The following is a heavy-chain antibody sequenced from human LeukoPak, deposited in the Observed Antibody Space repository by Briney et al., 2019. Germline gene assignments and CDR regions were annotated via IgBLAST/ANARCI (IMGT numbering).Heavy chain of an antibody. CDR3: ARDHYGSFDY. J-gene: IGHJ4*02. V-gene: IGHV1-46*01. CDR1: GYTFTGYY. D-gene: IGHD3-16*01. Sequence: ASVKVSCKASGYTFTGYYMHWVRQATGQGLEWMGIINPSGGSTSYAQKFQGRVTMTRDTSTSTVYMGLSSLRSEDTAVYYCARDHYGSFDYWGQGTLVTVSS. CDR2: INPSGGST.